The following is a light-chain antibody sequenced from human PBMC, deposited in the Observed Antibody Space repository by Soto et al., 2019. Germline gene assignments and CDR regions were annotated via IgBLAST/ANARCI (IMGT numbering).Light chain of an antibody. V-gene: IGKV1-39*01. CDR2: AAS. CDR1: QNIGVY. J-gene: IGKJ1*01. CDR3: HQTAANPWT. Sequence: DLQMTQSPSSLSASVGDRVTITCRASQNIGVYLNWYQKKPGKAPKLLIHAASRLHSGVPSTFSGSGSGTDFALTISSLQPEDFATYYCHQTAANPWTFAQGTKVEIK.